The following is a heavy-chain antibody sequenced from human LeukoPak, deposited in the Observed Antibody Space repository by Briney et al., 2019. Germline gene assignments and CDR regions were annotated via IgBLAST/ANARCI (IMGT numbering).Heavy chain of an antibody. D-gene: IGHD6-13*01. J-gene: IGHJ5*02. CDR2: ISYDGSNK. CDR1: GFTFSSYG. CDR3: ARGGADWQQLGSWFDP. V-gene: IGHV3-30*03. Sequence: PGGSLRLSCAASGFTFSSYGMHWVRQAPGKGLEWAAVISYDGSNKYYADSVKGRFTISRDNSKNTLYLQMNSLRAEDTAVYYCARGGADWQQLGSWFDPWGQGTLVTVSS.